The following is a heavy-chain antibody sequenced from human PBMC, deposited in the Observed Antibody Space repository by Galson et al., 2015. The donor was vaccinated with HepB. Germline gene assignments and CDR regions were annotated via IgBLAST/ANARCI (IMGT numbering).Heavy chain of an antibody. V-gene: IGHV1-18*01. CDR3: ARDYGYDSSGYSTYYFDY. Sequence: SVKVSCKASGYTFTSYGISWVRQAPGQGLEWMGWISAYNGNTNYAQKLQDRVTMTTDTSTSTAYMELRSLRSDDTAVYYCARDYGYDSSGYSTYYFDYWGQGTLVTVSS. CDR2: ISAYNGNT. J-gene: IGHJ4*02. D-gene: IGHD3-22*01. CDR1: GYTFTSYG.